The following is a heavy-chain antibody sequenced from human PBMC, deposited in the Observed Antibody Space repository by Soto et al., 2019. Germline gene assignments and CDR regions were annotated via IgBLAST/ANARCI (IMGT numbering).Heavy chain of an antibody. CDR1: GYTFTGYY. CDR3: ARATSVVVVAFDY. CDR2: INPNSGGT. V-gene: IGHV1-2*04. J-gene: IGHJ4*02. D-gene: IGHD2-15*01. Sequence: QVQLVQSGAEVKKPGASVKVSCKASGYTFTGYYMHWVRQAPGQGLEWMGWINPNSGGTNYAQKFQGWVTMTRDTSISTAYMELSSLRSDDTAVYYCARATSVVVVAFDYWGQGTLVTVSS.